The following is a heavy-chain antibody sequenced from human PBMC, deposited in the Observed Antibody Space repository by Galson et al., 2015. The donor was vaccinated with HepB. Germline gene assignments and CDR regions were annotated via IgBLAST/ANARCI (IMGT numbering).Heavy chain of an antibody. Sequence: SVKVSCKASGYTFTSYGISWVRQAPGQGLEWMGWISAYNGNTNYAQKLQGRVTMTTDTSTSTAYMELRSLRSDDTAVYYCARVTFVFFSVTTETPYYYGMDVWGQGTTVTVSS. CDR2: ISAYNGNT. CDR3: ARVTFVFFSVTTETPYYYGMDV. J-gene: IGHJ6*02. CDR1: GYTFTSYG. V-gene: IGHV1-18*01. D-gene: IGHD4-17*01.